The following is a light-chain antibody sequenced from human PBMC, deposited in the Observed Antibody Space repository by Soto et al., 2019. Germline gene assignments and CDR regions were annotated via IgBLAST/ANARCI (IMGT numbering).Light chain of an antibody. CDR1: QTISSW. CDR2: KAS. J-gene: IGKJ4*01. Sequence: IQMTQSPSTLSASVRDRVTITCRASQTISSWLAWFQQRPGRAPKFLIYKASSLKNGVPLRFSGSGSGTQFTLTNSSLQPDDFATYYCQQSYTPLTFGGGTKVDIK. V-gene: IGKV1-5*03. CDR3: QQSYTPLT.